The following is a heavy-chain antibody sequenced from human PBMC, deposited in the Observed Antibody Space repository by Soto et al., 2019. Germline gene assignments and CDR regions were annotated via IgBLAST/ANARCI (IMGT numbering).Heavy chain of an antibody. CDR1: GFTFGDYA. J-gene: IGHJ4*02. Sequence: SGGSLRLSCTASGFTFGDYAMSWVRQAPGKGLEWVGFIRSKAYGGTTEYAASVKGRFTISRDDSKSIAYLQMNSLKTEDTAVYYCSYSSGWYWGQGTLVTVSS. D-gene: IGHD6-19*01. CDR2: IRSKAYGGTT. V-gene: IGHV3-49*04. CDR3: SYSSGWY.